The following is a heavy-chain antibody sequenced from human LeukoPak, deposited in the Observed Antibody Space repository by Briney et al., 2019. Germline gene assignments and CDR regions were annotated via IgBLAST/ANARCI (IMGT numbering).Heavy chain of an antibody. J-gene: IGHJ4*02. CDR2: IKSKTDGGTT. V-gene: IGHV3-15*01. CDR1: GFTFSSYS. CDR3: TTKPPCSGSYYPFDY. D-gene: IGHD1-26*01. Sequence: GGSLRLSCAASGFTFSSYSMSWVRQAPGKGLEWVGRIKSKTDGGTTDYAAPVKGRFTISRDDSKNTLYLQMNSLKTEDTAVYYCTTKPPCSGSYYPFDYWGQGTLVTVSS.